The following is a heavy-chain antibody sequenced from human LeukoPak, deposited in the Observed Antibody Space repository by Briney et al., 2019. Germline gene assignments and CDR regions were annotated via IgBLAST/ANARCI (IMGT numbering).Heavy chain of an antibody. CDR3: ARVGYSSGWYNDY. Sequence: SETLSLTCTVSGGSVSSGSYYWSWIRQPPGKGLEWIGYIYYSGSTNYNPSLKSRVTISVDTSKNQFSLKLSSVTAADTAVYYCARVGYSSGWYNDYWGQGTLVTVSS. CDR2: IYYSGST. V-gene: IGHV4-61*01. J-gene: IGHJ4*02. D-gene: IGHD6-19*01. CDR1: GGSVSSGSYY.